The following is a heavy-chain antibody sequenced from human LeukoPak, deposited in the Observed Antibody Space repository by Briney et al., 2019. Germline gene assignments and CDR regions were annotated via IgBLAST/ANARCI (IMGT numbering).Heavy chain of an antibody. J-gene: IGHJ3*02. V-gene: IGHV1-2*02. CDR3: ARGGTDMVRDAFDI. CDR2: INPNSGGT. CDR1: GYTFTGYY. Sequence: ASVKVSCKASGYTFTGYYMYWVRQAPGQGLEWMGWINPNSGGTSYAQKFQGRVTMTRDTSISTAYMELSRLRSDDTAVYYCARGGTDMVRDAFDIWGQGTMVTVSS. D-gene: IGHD3-10*01.